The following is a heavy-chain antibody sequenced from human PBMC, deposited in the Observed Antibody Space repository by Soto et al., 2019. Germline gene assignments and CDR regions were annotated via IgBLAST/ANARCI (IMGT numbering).Heavy chain of an antibody. CDR1: GFTFDDYA. J-gene: IGHJ3*02. V-gene: IGHV3-9*01. D-gene: IGHD4-4*01. Sequence: GGSLRLSCAASGFTFDDYAMHWVRQAPGKGLEWVSGISWNSDNIVYADSVKGRFTISRDNAKNSLYLQMNSLRAEDTALYYCAKDLYSNYGDAFDIWGQGPMVTAS. CDR2: ISWNSDNI. CDR3: AKDLYSNYGDAFDI.